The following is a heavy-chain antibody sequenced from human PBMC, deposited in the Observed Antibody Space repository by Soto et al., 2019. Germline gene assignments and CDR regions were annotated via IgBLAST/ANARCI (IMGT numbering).Heavy chain of an antibody. J-gene: IGHJ3*02. V-gene: IGHV3-48*01. D-gene: IGHD2-21*02. CDR1: GFTCSSYS. CDR2: ISSGRRTI. CDR3: AKPFFEGCGGDSWITRPPNALDI. Sequence: PGGSLRLSCAAYGFTCSSYSMNWVRQAPGKGLEWVSYISSGRRTIYYADSVKGRFTISRDNAKNSLYLQMNSLRAEDTAVYYCAKPFFEGCGGDSWITRPPNALDIWGQ.